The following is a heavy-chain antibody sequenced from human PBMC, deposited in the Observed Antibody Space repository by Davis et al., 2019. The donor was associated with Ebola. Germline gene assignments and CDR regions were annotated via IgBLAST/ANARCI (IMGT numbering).Heavy chain of an antibody. J-gene: IGHJ4*02. CDR2: INSDGSST. Sequence: GESLKLSCAASGFTFSSYWMHWVRQAPGKGLVWVSRINSDGSSTSYADSVKGRFTISRDNAKNTLYLQMNSLRAEDTAVYYCARERGPGDGYSPLDYWGQGTLVTVSS. CDR1: GFTFSSYW. V-gene: IGHV3-74*01. D-gene: IGHD5-24*01. CDR3: ARERGPGDGYSPLDY.